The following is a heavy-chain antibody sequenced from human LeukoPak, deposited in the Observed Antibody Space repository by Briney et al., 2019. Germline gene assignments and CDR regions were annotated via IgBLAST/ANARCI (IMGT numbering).Heavy chain of an antibody. CDR2: ISSSGGST. Sequence: GGSLRLSCAASGFTFSSYAMSWVRQAPGKGLEWVSGISSSGGSTYYADSVKGRFTISRDNPKNTLYLQMNGLRAENTAMYYCAKNLRTASPNESYWGQGTLVTVSS. J-gene: IGHJ4*02. D-gene: IGHD1-1*01. CDR3: AKNLRTASPNESY. CDR1: GFTFSSYA. V-gene: IGHV3-23*01.